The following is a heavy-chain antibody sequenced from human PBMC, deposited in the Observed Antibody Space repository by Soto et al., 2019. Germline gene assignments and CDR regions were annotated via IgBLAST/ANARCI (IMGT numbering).Heavy chain of an antibody. J-gene: IGHJ6*02. CDR1: GFSLSTSGVG. Sequence: GPTRVNPTQTLTLTCTFSGFSLSTSGVGVGWIRQPPGKALEWLALIYWNDDKRYSPSLKSRLTITKDTSKNQVVLTMTNMDPVDTATYYCAQTMAGPYYYYYGMDVWGQGTTVTVSS. V-gene: IGHV2-5*01. CDR3: AQTMAGPYYYYYGMDV. CDR2: IYWNDDK.